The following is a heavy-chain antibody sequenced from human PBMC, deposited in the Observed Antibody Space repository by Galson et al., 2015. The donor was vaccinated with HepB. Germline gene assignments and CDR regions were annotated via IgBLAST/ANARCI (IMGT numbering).Heavy chain of an antibody. J-gene: IGHJ4*02. Sequence: SLRLSCAASGFTFSSYAMHWVRQAPGKGLEWVAVISYDGSNKYYADSVKGRFTISRDNSKNTLYLQMNSLRAEDTAVYYCARDPTPIVGAFFDYWGQGTLVTVSS. V-gene: IGHV3-30*04. CDR2: ISYDGSNK. CDR1: GFTFSSYA. D-gene: IGHD1-26*01. CDR3: ARDPTPIVGAFFDY.